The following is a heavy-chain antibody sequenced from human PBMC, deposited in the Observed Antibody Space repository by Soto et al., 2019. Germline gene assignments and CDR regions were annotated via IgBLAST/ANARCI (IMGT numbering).Heavy chain of an antibody. Sequence: QVKLVQSGAEVKKPGSSVKVSCKASGGTFSSYAISWVRQAPGQGLEWMGGIIPIFGTANYAQKFQGRVTITADEATSTAYMELSSLRSEDTAVYYCAREGIAAAGPPGLTDYWGQGNLVSVSS. CDR3: AREGIAAAGPPGLTDY. CDR1: GGTFSSYA. V-gene: IGHV1-69*01. CDR2: IIPIFGTA. D-gene: IGHD6-13*01. J-gene: IGHJ4*02.